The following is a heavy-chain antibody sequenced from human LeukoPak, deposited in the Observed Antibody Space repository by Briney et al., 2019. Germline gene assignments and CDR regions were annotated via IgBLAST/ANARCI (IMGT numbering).Heavy chain of an antibody. J-gene: IGHJ6*02. Sequence: PGGFLRLSCAASGFTFSDYYMTWIRQAPGKGLEWVSYISGVASDIYYADSVKGRFTISRDNAKKSVYLQMNSLRAEHTAVYYCARGGAQGMDVWGQGTTVTVSS. CDR3: ARGGAQGMDV. D-gene: IGHD1-26*01. CDR1: GFTFSDYY. V-gene: IGHV3-11*01. CDR2: ISGVASDI.